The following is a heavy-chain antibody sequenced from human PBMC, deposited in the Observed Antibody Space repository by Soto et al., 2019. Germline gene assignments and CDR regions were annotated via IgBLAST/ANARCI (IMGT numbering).Heavy chain of an antibody. Sequence: SETLSLTCTVSGGSISSYYWSWIRQPPGKGLEWIGYIYYSGSTNYNPSLKSRVTISVETSKNQFSLKLSFVTAADTAVYYCARVTRTLYYYYYMDVWGKGTTVTVSS. CDR3: ARVTRTLYYYYYMDV. J-gene: IGHJ6*03. CDR2: IYYSGST. V-gene: IGHV4-59*01. CDR1: GGSISSYY.